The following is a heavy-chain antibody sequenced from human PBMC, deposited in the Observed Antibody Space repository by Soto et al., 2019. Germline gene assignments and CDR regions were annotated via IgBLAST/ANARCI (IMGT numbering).Heavy chain of an antibody. Sequence: VGSLRISCAASGFTFSSYEMNWVRQAPGKGLEWVSYISSSGSTIYYADSVKGRFTISRDNSKNTLYLQMNSLRAEDTAVYYCAKEYPLLLHGMDVWGQGTTVTVSS. D-gene: IGHD2-15*01. CDR2: ISSSGSTI. CDR3: AKEYPLLLHGMDV. CDR1: GFTFSSYE. V-gene: IGHV3-48*03. J-gene: IGHJ6*02.